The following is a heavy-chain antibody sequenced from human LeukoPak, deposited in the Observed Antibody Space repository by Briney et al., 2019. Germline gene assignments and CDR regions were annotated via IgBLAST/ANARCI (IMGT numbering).Heavy chain of an antibody. Sequence: GGSLRLSCAVSGFIFSDYYMSWIRQAPGKGLEWVSYISSSSRRIFYADSVEGRFTISRDNAKNSLYLQMNNLRAEDSATYYCTSNLPGYSSSWPDYWGQGILVTVSS. CDR1: GFIFSDYY. V-gene: IGHV3-11*04. CDR3: TSNLPGYSSSWPDY. J-gene: IGHJ4*02. CDR2: ISSSSRRI. D-gene: IGHD6-13*01.